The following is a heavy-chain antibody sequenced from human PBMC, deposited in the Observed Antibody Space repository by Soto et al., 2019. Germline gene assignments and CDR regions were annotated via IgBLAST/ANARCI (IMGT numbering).Heavy chain of an antibody. V-gene: IGHV3-23*01. D-gene: IGHD2-2*02. CDR2: ISGSGGST. J-gene: IGHJ4*02. CDR3: AKPRTYCSSTSCYTGSFDY. CDR1: GFTFSSYA. Sequence: XESLRLSCAASGFTFSSYAMSWVRQAPGKGLEWVSAISGSGGSTYYADSVKGRFTISRDNSKNTLYLQMNSLRAEDTAVYYCAKPRTYCSSTSCYTGSFDYWGQGTLVTVSS.